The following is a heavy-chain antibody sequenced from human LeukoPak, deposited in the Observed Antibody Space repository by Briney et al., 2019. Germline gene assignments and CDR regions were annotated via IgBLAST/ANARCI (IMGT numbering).Heavy chain of an antibody. CDR2: IYYSGST. CDR3: ARHGWELLGVDY. Sequence: SETLSLTCTVSGGSISSYYWSWIRQPPGKGLEWIGYIYYSGSTNYNPSLKSRVTISVDTSKNQFSPKLSSVTAADTAVYYCARHGWELLGVDYWGQGTLVTVSS. D-gene: IGHD1-26*01. CDR1: GGSISSYY. V-gene: IGHV4-59*08. J-gene: IGHJ4*02.